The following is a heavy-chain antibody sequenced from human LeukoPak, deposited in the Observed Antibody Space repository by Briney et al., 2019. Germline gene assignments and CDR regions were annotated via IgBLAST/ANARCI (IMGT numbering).Heavy chain of an antibody. D-gene: IGHD5-12*01. Sequence: AGGSLRLSCAASGFTVSSNYMSWVRQAPGKGLEWVSVIYSGGSTYYADSVKGRFTISRDNSKNTLYLQMNSLRAEDTAVYYCARTADGYSDYFDYWGQGTLVTVSS. J-gene: IGHJ4*02. CDR3: ARTADGYSDYFDY. CDR2: IYSGGST. V-gene: IGHV3-53*01. CDR1: GFTVSSNY.